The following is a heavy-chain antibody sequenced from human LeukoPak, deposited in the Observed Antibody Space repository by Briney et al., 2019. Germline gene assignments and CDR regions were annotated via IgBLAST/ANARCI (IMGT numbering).Heavy chain of an antibody. CDR1: GFTLITFS. CDR3: VRAPTWSGPFEL. D-gene: IGHD2-15*01. Sequence: PGGSLRLSCAAAGFTLITFSMNWVRQAPGRGLEWISYISSGSSAIYCADSLKGRFTVSRDNARNSLYLQMNRLRAEDTAVYYCVRAPTWSGPFELWGQGTMVTVSS. J-gene: IGHJ3*01. V-gene: IGHV3-48*01. CDR2: ISSGSSAI.